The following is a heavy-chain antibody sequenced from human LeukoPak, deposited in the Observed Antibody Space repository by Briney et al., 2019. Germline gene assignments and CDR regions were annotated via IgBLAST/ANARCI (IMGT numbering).Heavy chain of an antibody. D-gene: IGHD2-15*01. J-gene: IGHJ6*02. CDR2: INPNSGGT. Sequence: GASVKVSCKASGYTFTGYYMHWVRQAPGQGLEWMGWINPNSGGTNYAQKFQGRVTMNRDTSISAAYMELSRLRSDDTAVYYCARELPPKRYCSGGSCYSSYYYYGMDVWGQGTTVTVSS. V-gene: IGHV1-2*02. CDR3: ARELPPKRYCSGGSCYSSYYYYGMDV. CDR1: GYTFTGYY.